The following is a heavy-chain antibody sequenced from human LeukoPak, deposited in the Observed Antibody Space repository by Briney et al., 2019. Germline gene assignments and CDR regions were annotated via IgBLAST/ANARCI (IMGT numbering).Heavy chain of an antibody. D-gene: IGHD5-24*01. CDR1: GFTVSTNS. J-gene: IGHJ4*02. CDR3: ARDKMGCHGFLDF. CDR2: IDSDGAT. Sequence: GGSLRLSCAASGFTVSTNSMAWVSQAPGKGLQWVSVIDSDGATYYADSVRGRFTISRDNSKNTLYLQMNNLRAEDTAVYYCARDKMGCHGFLDFWGQGTLVSVSS. V-gene: IGHV3-53*01.